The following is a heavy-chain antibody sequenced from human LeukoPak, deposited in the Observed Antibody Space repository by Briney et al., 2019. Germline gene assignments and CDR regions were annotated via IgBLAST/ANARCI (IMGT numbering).Heavy chain of an antibody. CDR3: ARERAVAGTDYSDY. CDR1: GFTFSNYA. V-gene: IGHV3-23*01. D-gene: IGHD6-19*01. Sequence: PGGSLRLSCAASGFTFSNYAMTWIRQAPGKGLEWVSVVSGSGGTTYYADSVKGRFTISRDNSKNTLYLQMNSLRAEDTAVYFCARERAVAGTDYSDYWGQGTLVTVSS. J-gene: IGHJ4*02. CDR2: VSGSGGTT.